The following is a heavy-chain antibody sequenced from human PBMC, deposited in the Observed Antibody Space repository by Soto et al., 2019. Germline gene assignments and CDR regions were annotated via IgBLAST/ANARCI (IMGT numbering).Heavy chain of an antibody. V-gene: IGHV6-1*01. D-gene: IGHD1-26*01. Sequence: QVQLQQSGPGLVKPSQTLSLTCAITGDSVSSNSAGWSWVRQSPSRGLEWLGRTYYRSKRYYEYSVSVRHRITINPDPSKNPYSLQLDSGTPDDTAVYFCARGEQYSGRIFDYCGQGTLVTVSS. CDR1: GDSVSSNSAG. J-gene: IGHJ4*01. CDR2: TYYRSKRYY. CDR3: ARGEQYSGRIFDY.